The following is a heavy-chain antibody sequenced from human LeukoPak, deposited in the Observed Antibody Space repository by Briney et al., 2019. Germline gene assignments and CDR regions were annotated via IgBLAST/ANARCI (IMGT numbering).Heavy chain of an antibody. CDR1: GDSITSATCY. Sequence: SETLSLTCTVSGDSITSATCYWGWIRQPPGKGLEWIGSIYYSGSTYYNPSLKSPVTISVDTSKNQFSLKLSSVTAADTAVYYCARSYGGYPMLYYYGMDVWGQGTTVTVSS. J-gene: IGHJ6*02. V-gene: IGHV4-39*07. CDR3: ARSYGGYPMLYYYGMDV. CDR2: IYYSGST. D-gene: IGHD5-12*01.